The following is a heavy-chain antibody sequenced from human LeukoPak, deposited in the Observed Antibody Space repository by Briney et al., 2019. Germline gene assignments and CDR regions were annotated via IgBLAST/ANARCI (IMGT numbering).Heavy chain of an antibody. V-gene: IGHV3-20*04. Sequence: AGTLRLSCAASGVTFDDYCMSWVRQAPGKGLEWVSGINWNGGSTDYADSVKGRFTISRDNAKNSLYLQINSLRAEDTALYYCARALASLNWNYADFDYWGQGTLVTVSS. CDR1: GVTFDDYC. J-gene: IGHJ4*02. CDR3: ARALASLNWNYADFDY. CDR2: INWNGGST. D-gene: IGHD1-7*01.